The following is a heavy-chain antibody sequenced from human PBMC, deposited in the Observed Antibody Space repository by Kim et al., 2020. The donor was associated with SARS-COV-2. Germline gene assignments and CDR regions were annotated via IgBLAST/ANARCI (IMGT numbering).Heavy chain of an antibody. CDR1: GGSISSSNW. J-gene: IGHJ6*02. D-gene: IGHD4-4*01. Sequence: SETLSLTCAVSGGSISSSNWWSWVRQPPGKGLEWIGEIYHSGSTNYNPSLKSRVTISVDKSKNQFSLKLSSVTAADTAVYYCARGGLSGYSNYYYYYGMDVWGQGTTVTVSS. V-gene: IGHV4-4*02. CDR3: ARGGLSGYSNYYYYYGMDV. CDR2: IYHSGST.